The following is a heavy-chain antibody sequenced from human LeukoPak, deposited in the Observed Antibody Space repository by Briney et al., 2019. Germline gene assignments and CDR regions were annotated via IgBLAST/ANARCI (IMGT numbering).Heavy chain of an antibody. CDR3: AKESTPYYYGSGSYRSMGFDP. Sequence: SQTLSLTCAISGDSVSSNSAAWNWIRQSPSRGLEWLGRTYYRSKWYNDYAVSVKSRITINPDTSKNQFSLQLNSVTPEDTAVYYCAKESTPYYYGSGSYRSMGFDPWGQGTLVTVSS. J-gene: IGHJ5*02. CDR1: GDSVSSNSAA. D-gene: IGHD3-10*01. CDR2: TYYRSKWYN. V-gene: IGHV6-1*01.